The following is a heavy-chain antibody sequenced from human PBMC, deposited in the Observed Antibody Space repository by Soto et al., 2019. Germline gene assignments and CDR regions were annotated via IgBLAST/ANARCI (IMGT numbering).Heavy chain of an antibody. CDR3: ARGTQTTVTTRLFDC. CDR2: INSDGTTI. J-gene: IGHJ4*02. Sequence: EVQLVESGGGLVQTGGSLRLSCAASGFTFSSRWMHWVRQAPGKGLVWVSRINSDGTTITYADSVKGRFTISRDNAKNTLDLQMNSLRGDETAVYYCARGTQTTVTTRLFDCWGQGTLVTVSS. V-gene: IGHV3-74*01. D-gene: IGHD4-17*01. CDR1: GFTFSSRW.